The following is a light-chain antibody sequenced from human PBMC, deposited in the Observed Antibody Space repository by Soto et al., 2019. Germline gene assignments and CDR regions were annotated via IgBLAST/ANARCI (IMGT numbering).Light chain of an antibody. V-gene: IGKV1-5*03. CDR2: KAS. CDR3: QQYNDSSWT. Sequence: IQMTQSPSTLSASVGDRVAITCRASQSIGIWLAWYQQKPGKAPRFLIYKASSLESGVPSRFSGSVYGTEFTLTISSPQTDDLANYYCQQYNDSSWTFGQGTMVEIK. CDR1: QSIGIW. J-gene: IGKJ1*01.